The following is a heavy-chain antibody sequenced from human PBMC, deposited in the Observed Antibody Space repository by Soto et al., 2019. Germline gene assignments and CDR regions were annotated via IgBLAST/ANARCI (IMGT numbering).Heavy chain of an antibody. J-gene: IGHJ6*02. Sequence: QVQLQESGPGLVRPSQTLSLTCTVSGGSISSDHYHWTWIRQTPGKGLEWIGYIHYSGSVYYNPSLQSPVTMSVDTSQNLFSLKLSSVTAADTAVYFCVREDDGGDRDYYGLDVWGQGTTVTVSS. V-gene: IGHV4-30-4*01. CDR2: IHYSGSV. CDR3: VREDDGGDRDYYGLDV. CDR1: GGSISSDHYH. D-gene: IGHD4-17*01.